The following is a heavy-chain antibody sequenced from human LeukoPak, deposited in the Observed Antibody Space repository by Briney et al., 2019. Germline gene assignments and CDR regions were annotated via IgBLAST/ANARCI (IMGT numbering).Heavy chain of an antibody. CDR1: GFTVSSNY. CDR3: ARTTFYYDSGYYFDY. Sequence: GGSLRLSCAASGFTVSSNYMRWVRQAPGKGLEWVSVIYSGGSTYYADSVKGRFTISRDNSKNTLYLQMNSLRAEDTAVYYCARTTFYYDSGYYFDYWGQGTLVTVSS. V-gene: IGHV3-66*01. CDR2: IYSGGST. D-gene: IGHD3-22*01. J-gene: IGHJ4*02.